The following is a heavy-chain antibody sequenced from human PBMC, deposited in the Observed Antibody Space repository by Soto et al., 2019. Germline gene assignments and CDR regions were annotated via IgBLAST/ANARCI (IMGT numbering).Heavy chain of an antibody. CDR3: ARENWGNSNWFDP. CDR1: GGSVSNNY. CDR2: IYYSGST. V-gene: IGHV4-59*02. D-gene: IGHD3-16*01. Sequence: SETLSLTCTVSGGSVSNNYWSWIRQPPGKGLEWIGYIYYSGSTYYNPSLKSRVTISVDTSKNQFSLKLRSVTAADTAVYYCARENWGNSNWFDPWGQGTLVTVSS. J-gene: IGHJ5*02.